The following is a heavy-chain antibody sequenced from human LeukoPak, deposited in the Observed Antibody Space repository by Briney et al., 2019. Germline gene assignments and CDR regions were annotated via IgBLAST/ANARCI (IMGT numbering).Heavy chain of an antibody. J-gene: IGHJ6*02. Sequence: PGGSLRLSCAASGFTLSSYWMSWVRQAPGKGLEWVANIKQDGSEKYYVDSVKGRFTISRDNAKNSLYLQMNSLRAEDTAVYYCARDRHYYDSSGYLRYYYGMDVWGQGTTVTVSS. CDR2: IKQDGSEK. V-gene: IGHV3-7*01. CDR3: ARDRHYYDSSGYLRYYYGMDV. D-gene: IGHD3-22*01. CDR1: GFTLSSYW.